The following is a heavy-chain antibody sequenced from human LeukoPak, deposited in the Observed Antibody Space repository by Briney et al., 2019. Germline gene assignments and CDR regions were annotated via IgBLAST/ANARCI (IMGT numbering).Heavy chain of an antibody. Sequence: GGSLRLSCAASGFTFSSYTMMRVRQAPGQGLEYVSSIISSSSRIFYADSVRGRFTISRDNAKNSLYLQMNSLRAEDTAVYYCAKDSSGPLDYWGQGTLVTVSS. V-gene: IGHV3-21*01. J-gene: IGHJ4*02. CDR3: AKDSSGPLDY. CDR2: IISSSSRI. CDR1: GFTFSSYT. D-gene: IGHD3-22*01.